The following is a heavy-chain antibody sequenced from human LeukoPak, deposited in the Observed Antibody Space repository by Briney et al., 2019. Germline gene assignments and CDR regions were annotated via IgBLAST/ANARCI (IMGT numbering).Heavy chain of an antibody. CDR3: ARPNSVLRYLEWPKGGYYYYYMDV. Sequence: ASVKVSCKASGYTFTSYDINWVRQATGQGLEWMGWMNPNSGNTGYAQKFQGRVTMTRNTSISTAYMELSSLRSEDTAVYYCARPNSVLRYLEWPKGGYYYYYMDVWGKGTTVTVSS. J-gene: IGHJ6*03. V-gene: IGHV1-8*01. D-gene: IGHD3-3*01. CDR2: MNPNSGNT. CDR1: GYTFTSYD.